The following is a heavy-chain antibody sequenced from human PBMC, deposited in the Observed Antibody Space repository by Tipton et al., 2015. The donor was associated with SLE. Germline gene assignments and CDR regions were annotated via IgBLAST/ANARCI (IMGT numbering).Heavy chain of an antibody. D-gene: IGHD3-16*01. CDR2: IRADGSNK. Sequence: GSLRLSCAASGFTYSGYAMHWVRQAPGKGRERVAFIRADGSNKDYADSVKGRFTISRDNSKNTLYLQMNRLRVEDTAVYYCAGGTGAYFDHWGQGTLVTVSS. V-gene: IGHV3-30*02. CDR3: AGGTGAYFDH. CDR1: GFTYSGYA. J-gene: IGHJ4*02.